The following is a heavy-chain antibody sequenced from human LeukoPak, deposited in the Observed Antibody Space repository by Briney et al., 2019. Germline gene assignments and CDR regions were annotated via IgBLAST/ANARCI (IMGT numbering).Heavy chain of an antibody. D-gene: IGHD2-2*02. CDR2: IYYSGST. CDR3: ARGRRYCSSTSCYTRAFDI. V-gene: IGHV4-59*11. Sequence: PSETLSLTCTVSGGSISSHHWSWIRQPPGKGLEWIGYIYYSGSTNYNPSLKSRVTISVDTSKNQFSLKLSSVTAADTAVYYCARGRRYCSSTSCYTRAFDIWGQGTMVTVSS. CDR1: GGSISSHH. J-gene: IGHJ3*02.